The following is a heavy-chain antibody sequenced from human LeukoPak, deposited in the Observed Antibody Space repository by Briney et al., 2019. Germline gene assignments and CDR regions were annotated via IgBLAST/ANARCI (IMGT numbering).Heavy chain of an antibody. J-gene: IGHJ4*02. D-gene: IGHD2-15*01. CDR1: GYTFTGYY. Sequence: ASVTVSCKASGYTFTGYYMHWIRQAPGHGLEWIAWINPNSGGTNSALKFQGRVTMTRDTSISTAYMELSSLTFDDTAVYYCGRGTIAVVAADLRTDQWGQGTLVIVSS. CDR3: GRGTIAVVAADLRTDQ. V-gene: IGHV1-2*02. CDR2: INPNSGGT.